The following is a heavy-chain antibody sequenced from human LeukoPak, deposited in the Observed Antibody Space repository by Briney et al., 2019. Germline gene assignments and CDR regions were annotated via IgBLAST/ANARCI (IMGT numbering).Heavy chain of an antibody. Sequence: PGGSLRLSCAASGFTFSSYGMHWVRQAPGKGLEWVALIWYDGSNQSYADSVKGRFTISRDNSKRTLFLQVNSLRAEDTAVYYCARDGSFWRGYPYYFDYWGQGTLVTVSS. CDR3: ARDGSFWRGYPYYFDY. CDR1: GFTFSSYG. D-gene: IGHD3-3*01. J-gene: IGHJ4*02. V-gene: IGHV3-33*01. CDR2: IWYDGSNQ.